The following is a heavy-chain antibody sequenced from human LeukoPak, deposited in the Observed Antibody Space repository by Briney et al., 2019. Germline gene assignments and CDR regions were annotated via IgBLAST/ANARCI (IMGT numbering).Heavy chain of an antibody. Sequence: GGSLRLSCSVSGFTFSSYSMNWVRQAPGKGLQWVASISSGGSYSFYADSVEGRFSVSKDNARNSVSLQMNSLGPEDTAVYFCARGLGDYDAFDVWGQGTKVTVAS. J-gene: IGHJ3*01. V-gene: IGHV3-21*01. CDR2: ISSGGSYS. CDR1: GFTFSSYS. CDR3: ARGLGDYDAFDV. D-gene: IGHD4-17*01.